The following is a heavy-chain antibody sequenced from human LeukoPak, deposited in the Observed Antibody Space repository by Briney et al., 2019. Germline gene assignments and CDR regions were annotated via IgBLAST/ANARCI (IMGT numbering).Heavy chain of an antibody. CDR1: GGSISSYY. Sequence: SETLSLTCTVSGGSISSYYWSRIRQPPGKGLEWIGYIYYSGSTNYNPSLKSRVTISVDTSKNQFSLKLSSVTAADTAVYYCATAIFGVEFDYWGQGTLVTVSS. CDR3: ATAIFGVEFDY. D-gene: IGHD3-3*01. J-gene: IGHJ4*02. CDR2: IYYSGST. V-gene: IGHV4-59*01.